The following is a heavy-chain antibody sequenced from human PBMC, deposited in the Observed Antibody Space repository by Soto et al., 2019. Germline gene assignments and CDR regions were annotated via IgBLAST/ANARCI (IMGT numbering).Heavy chain of an antibody. J-gene: IGHJ5*02. V-gene: IGHV1-2*02. CDR2: INPNSGGT. Sequence: GASVKVSCKASGYTFTGYYMHWVRQAPGQGLEWMGWINPNSGGTNYAQKFQGRVTMTRDTSISTAYMELSRLRSDDTAVYYCSRNYYDISGYYFAPHDWFDPWGQGTLVT. CDR3: SRNYYDISGYYFAPHDWFDP. CDR1: GYTFTGYY. D-gene: IGHD3-22*01.